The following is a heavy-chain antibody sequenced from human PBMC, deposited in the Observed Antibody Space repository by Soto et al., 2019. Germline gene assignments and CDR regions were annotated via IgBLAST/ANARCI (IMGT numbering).Heavy chain of an antibody. Sequence: VGSLRLSCAASGFTFSSYWMHWVRQAPGKGLVWVSRINSDGSSTSYADSVKGRFTISRDNAKNTLYLQMNSLRAEDTAVYYCAREYHAGGMIVVAHDAFDIWGQGTMVTVSS. CDR2: INSDGSST. CDR1: GFTFSSYW. V-gene: IGHV3-74*01. J-gene: IGHJ3*02. CDR3: AREYHAGGMIVVAHDAFDI. D-gene: IGHD3-22*01.